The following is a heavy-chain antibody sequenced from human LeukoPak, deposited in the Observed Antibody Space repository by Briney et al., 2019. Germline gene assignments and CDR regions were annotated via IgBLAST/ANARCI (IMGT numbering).Heavy chain of an antibody. D-gene: IGHD6-19*01. Sequence: PSETLSLTCTVSGGSISGYYWTWIRQPPGKGLEWIAYIYYGGSTNYNPSLKSRLTVSVDMSKNQFSLRLTSVTAADTAVYYCARDGGSGWYDYWGQGILVTVSS. CDR2: IYYGGST. CDR1: GGSISGYY. V-gene: IGHV4-59*12. J-gene: IGHJ4*02. CDR3: ARDGGSGWYDY.